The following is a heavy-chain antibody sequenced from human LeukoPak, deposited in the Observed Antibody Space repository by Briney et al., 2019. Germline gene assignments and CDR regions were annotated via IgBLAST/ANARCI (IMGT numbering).Heavy chain of an antibody. CDR2: IRYDGSNK. J-gene: IGHJ6*03. D-gene: IGHD2-2*01. Sequence: GGSXRLSCAASGFTFSSYGMHWVRQAPGKGLEWVAFIRYDGSNKYYADSVKGRFTISRDNSKNTLYLQMNSLRAEDTAVYYCAKESIVVVQDYYYYYMDVWGKGTTVTVSS. CDR1: GFTFSSYG. CDR3: AKESIVVVQDYYYYYMDV. V-gene: IGHV3-30*02.